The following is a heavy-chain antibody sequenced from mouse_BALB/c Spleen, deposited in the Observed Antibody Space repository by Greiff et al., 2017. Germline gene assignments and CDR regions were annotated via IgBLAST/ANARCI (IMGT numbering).Heavy chain of an antibody. CDR2: INPGSGGT. CDR3: ARKVYYFDY. Sequence: VQLQQSGAELVRPGTSVKVSCKASGYAFTNYLIEWVKQRPGQGLEWIGVINPGSGGTNYNEKFKGKATLTADKSSSTAYMQLSSLTSDDSAVYFCARKVYYFDYWSQGTTLTVSS. CDR1: GYAFTNYL. J-gene: IGHJ2*01. V-gene: IGHV1-54*01.